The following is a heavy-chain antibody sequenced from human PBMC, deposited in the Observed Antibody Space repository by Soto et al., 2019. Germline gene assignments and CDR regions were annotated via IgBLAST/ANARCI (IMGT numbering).Heavy chain of an antibody. CDR1: GGTFSSYA. CDR2: LIPISETK. V-gene: IGHV1-69*01. Sequence: QVQLVQSGAEVKKPGSSVKVSCKASGGTFSSYAISWVRQAPGQGLEWMGGLIPISETKNYAQKFQGRVTITADESKSTAYMELSSLRSEDTAVYYCARGQGSSTSLEIYYYYYYGMEVWGQGTTVTVSS. J-gene: IGHJ6*02. CDR3: ARGQGSSTSLEIYYYYYYGMEV. D-gene: IGHD2-2*01.